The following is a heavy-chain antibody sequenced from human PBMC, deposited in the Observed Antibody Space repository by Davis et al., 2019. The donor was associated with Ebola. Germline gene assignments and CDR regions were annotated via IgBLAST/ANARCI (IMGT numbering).Heavy chain of an antibody. CDR2: IGGDGSGT. V-gene: IGHV3-43*02. CDR1: RFSFEDDA. J-gene: IGHJ6*02. CDR3: AKGGYSYGYHYFAMDV. D-gene: IGHD5-12*01. Sequence: GESLKISCAASRFSFEDDAMYWVRQGPGMGLEWISLIGGDGSGTYYADSVKGRFTISRDNSKKSLYLEMNSLRSEDTGLYYCAKGGYSYGYHYFAMDVWGQGTRVTVSS.